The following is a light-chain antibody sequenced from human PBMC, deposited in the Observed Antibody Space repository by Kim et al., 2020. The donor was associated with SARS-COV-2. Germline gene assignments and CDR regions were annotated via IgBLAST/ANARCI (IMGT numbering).Light chain of an antibody. V-gene: IGLV2-14*03. CDR1: SSDIGNATT. CDR3: SSTSNSLDYV. Sequence: GQSITIACSGTSSDIGNATTVSWYQQHAGKAPRLIIYDVSYRPSGVFTRFSGSKSGNLASLTISGLQSADEAEYFCSSTSNSLDYVFGTGTKVTVL. CDR2: DVS. J-gene: IGLJ1*01.